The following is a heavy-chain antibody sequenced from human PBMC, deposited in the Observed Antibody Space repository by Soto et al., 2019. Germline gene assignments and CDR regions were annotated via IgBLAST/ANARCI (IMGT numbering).Heavy chain of an antibody. J-gene: IGHJ6*02. CDR3: ARVYYYGSGSLYYYYGMDV. CDR2: INHSGST. CDR1: GGSFSGYY. V-gene: IGHV4-34*01. D-gene: IGHD3-10*01. Sequence: SETLSLTCAVYGGSFSGYYWSWIRQPPGKGLEWIGEINHSGSTNYNPSLKSRVTISVDTSKNQFSLKLSSVTAADTAVYYCARVYYYGSGSLYYYYGMDVWGQGTTVTVSS.